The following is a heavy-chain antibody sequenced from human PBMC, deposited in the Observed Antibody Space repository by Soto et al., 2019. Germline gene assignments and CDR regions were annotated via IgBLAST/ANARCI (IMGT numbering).Heavy chain of an antibody. V-gene: IGHV3-66*04. CDR3: ARRYPTKYYYYMDV. Sequence: AWSMRITCAASGITVSSNYMSWVRKAPVKGLEWVSVIYSGGSTYYADSVKGRFTISRDNSKNTLYLQMNSLRAEDTAVYYCARRYPTKYYYYMDVWGKGTTVTVSS. CDR1: GITVSSNY. CDR2: IYSGGST. J-gene: IGHJ6*03. D-gene: IGHD2-15*01.